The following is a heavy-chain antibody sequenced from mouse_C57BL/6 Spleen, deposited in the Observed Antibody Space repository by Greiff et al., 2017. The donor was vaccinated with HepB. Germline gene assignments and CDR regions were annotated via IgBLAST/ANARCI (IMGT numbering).Heavy chain of an antibody. CDR3: ARSRDYAYYYAMDY. D-gene: IGHD2-4*01. V-gene: IGHV1-39*01. J-gene: IGHJ4*01. Sequence: EVKLVESGPELVKPGASVKISCKASGYSFTDYNMNWVKQSNGKSLEWIGVINPNYGTTSYNQKFKGKATLTVDQSSSTAYMQLNSLTSEDSAVYYCARSRDYAYYYAMDYWGQGTSVTVSS. CDR2: INPNYGTT. CDR1: GYSFTDYN.